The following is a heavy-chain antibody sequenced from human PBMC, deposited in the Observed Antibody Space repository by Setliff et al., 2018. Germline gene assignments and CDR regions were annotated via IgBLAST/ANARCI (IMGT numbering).Heavy chain of an antibody. CDR2: FDPEDGET. D-gene: IGHD3-10*01. CDR1: GYTLTELS. Sequence: ASVKVSCKVSGYTLTELSMHWVRQAPGKGLEWMGGFDPEDGETIYAQKFQGRVTMTEDTSTDTAYMELSSLRSEDTAVYYCATERLLDYYGSGSYPSFDYWGQGTMVTVSS. V-gene: IGHV1-24*01. CDR3: ATERLLDYYGSGSYPSFDY. J-gene: IGHJ4*03.